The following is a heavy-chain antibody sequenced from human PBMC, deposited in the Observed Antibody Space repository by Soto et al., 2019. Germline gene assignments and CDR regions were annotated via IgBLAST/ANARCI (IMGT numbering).Heavy chain of an antibody. CDR3: VRHDSRSGYSPDY. CDR1: GGSISSSYYY. D-gene: IGHD3-3*01. V-gene: IGHV4-39*01. CDR2: IYYSGGT. J-gene: IGHJ4*02. Sequence: SETLSLTCTVSGGSISSSYYYWGWIRQPPGKGLEWIGYIYYSGGTYYNPSLKSRVTISVDTSKNQFSLRLSSVTAADTAVYSCVRHDSRSGYSPDYWGQGTLVTVSS.